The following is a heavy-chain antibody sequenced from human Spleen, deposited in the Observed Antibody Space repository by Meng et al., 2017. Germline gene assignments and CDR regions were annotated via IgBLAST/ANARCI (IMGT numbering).Heavy chain of an antibody. CDR2: IYYIGST. J-gene: IGHJ5*02. CDR1: GGSISSGGYY. V-gene: IGHV4-31*03. Sequence: QVQLQESGPGLVKPSQTRSLTCTVSGGSISSGGYYWSWIRQHPGKGLEWIGYIYYIGSTYYNPSLKSRVTVSIDTSKSQFSLKLTSVTAADTAVYYCVRSSGWVRTGFDPWGQGTLVTVSS. D-gene: IGHD6-19*01. CDR3: VRSSGWVRTGFDP.